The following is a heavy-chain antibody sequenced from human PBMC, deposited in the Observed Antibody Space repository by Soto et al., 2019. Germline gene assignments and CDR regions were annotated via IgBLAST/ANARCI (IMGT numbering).Heavy chain of an antibody. V-gene: IGHV4-59*12. CDR1: SGSISTYY. CDR2: IYYSGST. D-gene: IGHD6-19*01. J-gene: IGHJ4*02. CDR3: ARSYSSGWYYFDY. Sequence: PSETLSLTCTVSSGSISTYYWSWIRQPPGKGLEWIGYIYYSGSTNYNPSLKSRVTISIDTSKNQFSLKLSSVTAADTAVYYCARSYSSGWYYFDYWGQGTLVTVSS.